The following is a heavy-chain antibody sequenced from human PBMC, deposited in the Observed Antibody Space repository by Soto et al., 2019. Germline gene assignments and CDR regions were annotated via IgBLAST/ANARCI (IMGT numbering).Heavy chain of an antibody. CDR1: GGSISSGDYY. J-gene: IGHJ3*02. CDR2: IYYSGST. V-gene: IGHV4-30-4*01. CDR3: AKYGDPTLDAFDI. D-gene: IGHD4-17*01. Sequence: PSETLSLTCTVSGGSISSGDYYWSWIRQPPGKGLEWIGYIYYSGSTYYNPSLKSRVTISVDTSKNQFSLKLSSVTAADTAVYYCAKYGDPTLDAFDIWGQGTMVTV.